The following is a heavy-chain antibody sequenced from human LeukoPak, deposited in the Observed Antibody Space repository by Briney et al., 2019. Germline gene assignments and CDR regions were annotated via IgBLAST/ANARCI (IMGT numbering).Heavy chain of an antibody. J-gene: IGHJ4*02. CDR2: ISAYNGNT. D-gene: IGHD6-19*01. CDR3: ARVIIAVAGHCEEFDY. CDR1: GYTFTSYG. Sequence: ASVKVSCKASGYTFTSYGISWVRQAPGQGLAWMGWISAYNGNTNYAQKLQGRVTMTTDTSTSTAYMELRSLRSDDTAVYYCARVIIAVAGHCEEFDYWGQGTLVTVSS. V-gene: IGHV1-18*01.